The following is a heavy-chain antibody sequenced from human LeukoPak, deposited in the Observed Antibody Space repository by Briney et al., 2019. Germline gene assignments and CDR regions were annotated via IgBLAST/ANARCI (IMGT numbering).Heavy chain of an antibody. J-gene: IGHJ6*02. CDR1: GGSISSYY. D-gene: IGHD2-15*01. Sequence: SETLSLTCTVSGGSISSYYWSWIRQPPGKGLEWIGYIYYSGSTNYNPSLKSRVTISVDTSKNQFSLKLSSVTAADTAVYYCARDSCSGGSCYLLGMDVWGQGTMVTVSS. CDR2: IYYSGST. CDR3: ARDSCSGGSCYLLGMDV. V-gene: IGHV4-59*01.